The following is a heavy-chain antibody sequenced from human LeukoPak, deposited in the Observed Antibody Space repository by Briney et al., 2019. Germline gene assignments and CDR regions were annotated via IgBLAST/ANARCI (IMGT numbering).Heavy chain of an antibody. D-gene: IGHD2-2*01. CDR2: IYYSGST. V-gene: IGHV4-39*07. CDR3: ARGPEYCSSTSCYFDY. CDR1: GGSISSSSYY. J-gene: IGHJ4*02. Sequence: SETLSLTCTVSGGSISSSSYYWGWIRQPPGKGLEWIGSIYYSGSTYYNPSLKSRVIISVDTSKNQFSLKLSSVTAADTAVYYCARGPEYCSSTSCYFDYWGQGTLVTVSS.